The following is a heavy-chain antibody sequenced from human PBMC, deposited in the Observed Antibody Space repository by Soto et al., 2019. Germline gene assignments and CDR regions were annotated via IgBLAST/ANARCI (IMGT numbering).Heavy chain of an antibody. J-gene: IGHJ4*02. CDR2: IYYSGST. D-gene: IGHD5-18*01. CDR1: GGSISSGGYY. Sequence: PSETLSLTCTVSGGSISSGGYYWSWIRQHPGKGLEWIGYIYYSGSTYYNPSLKSQVTISVDTSKNQFSLKLSSVTAADTAVYYCARVDATWILFDYWGQGTLVTVS. V-gene: IGHV4-31*01. CDR3: ARVDATWILFDY.